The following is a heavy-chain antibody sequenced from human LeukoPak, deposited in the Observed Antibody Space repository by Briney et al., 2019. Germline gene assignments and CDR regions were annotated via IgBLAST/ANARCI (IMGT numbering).Heavy chain of an antibody. V-gene: IGHV3-7*01. CDR1: GFTFSSHW. Sequence: GGSLRLSCAASGFTFSSHWMTWVRQAPGKGLQWVASIKQGGTEKYYAGSVKGRFTVSRDNAKNSLYLQMNSLTAGDTALYYCARGPTYGDRVDYLESRGQGTKVTVSS. J-gene: IGHJ4*02. CDR3: ARGPTYGDRVDYLES. CDR2: IKQGGTEK. D-gene: IGHD4-17*01.